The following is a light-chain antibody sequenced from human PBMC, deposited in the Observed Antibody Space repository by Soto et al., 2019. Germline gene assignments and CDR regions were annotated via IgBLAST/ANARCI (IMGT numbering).Light chain of an antibody. CDR3: QQYNNWPV. J-gene: IGKJ1*01. CDR2: DAS. CDR1: QSVSSY. Sequence: EIVLTQSPATLSLSPGERATLSCRASQSVSSYLAWYQQKPGQAPRLLIYDASTRAPGIPARFSGSGSGTEFTLTISSLQSEDFAVYYCQQYNNWPVFGQGTKVDIK. V-gene: IGKV3-15*01.